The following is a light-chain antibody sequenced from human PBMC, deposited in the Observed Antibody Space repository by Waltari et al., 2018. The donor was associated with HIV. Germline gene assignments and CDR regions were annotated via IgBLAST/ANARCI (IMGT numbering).Light chain of an antibody. Sequence: SYVLTQPPPVSVAPGTTARASCGGYDVGTQTVHWYQKKTGQAPVLVIFDDSDRPSGIPARFSGSNSVNTATLTISRVEAGDEADYYCQVWDSNSDHWVFGGGTKLTVL. CDR3: QVWDSNSDHWV. J-gene: IGLJ3*02. CDR1: DVGTQT. V-gene: IGLV3-21*01. CDR2: DDS.